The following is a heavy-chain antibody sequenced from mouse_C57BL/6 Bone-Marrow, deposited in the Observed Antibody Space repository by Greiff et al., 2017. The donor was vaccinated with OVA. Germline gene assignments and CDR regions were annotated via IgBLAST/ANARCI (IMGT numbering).Heavy chain of an antibody. V-gene: IGHV3-3*01. Sequence: EVQRVESGPSLVRPSQTLSLTCTVTGFSINSDCYWIWIRQFPGNKLEYIGYTFYSGITYYNPSLESRTYITRDTSKNQFSLKLSSVTTEDTATYYCAGGLYYDYDEYYYAMDYWGQGTSVTVSS. J-gene: IGHJ4*01. CDR3: AGGLYYDYDEYYYAMDY. CDR2: TFYSGIT. CDR1: GFSINSDCY. D-gene: IGHD2-4*01.